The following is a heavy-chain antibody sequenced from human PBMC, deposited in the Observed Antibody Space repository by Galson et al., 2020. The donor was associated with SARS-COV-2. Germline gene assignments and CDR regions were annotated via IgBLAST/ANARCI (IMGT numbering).Heavy chain of an antibody. CDR1: GFTFSSYA. CDR3: AKGGLFGELLVSFDS. D-gene: IGHD3-10*01. CDR2: FSGSGGST. V-gene: IGHV3-23*01. Sequence: GESLKISCAASGFTFSSYAMSWVRQAPGKGLEWVSAFSGSGGSTYYADSVKGRFTISRDDSKNRLYLQMNSLRAEDTAVYYCAKGGLFGELLVSFDSWGQGTLVTVSS. J-gene: IGHJ4*02.